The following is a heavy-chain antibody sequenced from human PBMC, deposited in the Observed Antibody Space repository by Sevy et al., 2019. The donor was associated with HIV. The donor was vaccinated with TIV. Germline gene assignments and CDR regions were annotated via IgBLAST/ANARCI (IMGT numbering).Heavy chain of an antibody. CDR3: ASPLNYYDGPSAY. V-gene: IGHV3-21*04. D-gene: IGHD3-22*01. CDR2: ISSGSSYI. CDR1: GFTFSYYD. Sequence: GGSLRLSCAASGFTFSYYDMNWVRQAPGKGLEWVSSISSGSSYIFYADSVKGRFTISRDNAKNSLYLQMNSLRAEDTAVHYCASPLNYYDGPSAYWGQGTLVTVSS. J-gene: IGHJ4*02.